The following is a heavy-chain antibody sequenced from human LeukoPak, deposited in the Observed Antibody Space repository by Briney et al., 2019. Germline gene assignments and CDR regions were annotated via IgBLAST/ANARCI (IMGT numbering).Heavy chain of an antibody. CDR1: GYTFTRYY. D-gene: IGHD6-19*01. Sequence: ASVKVSCKASGYTFTRYYRHWVRQAPGQGLEWMGIISPSGGSTSYAQKFQGRVTMTRDTSTSTVYMELSSLRSEDTAVYYCARRYRSGWYVDYWGQGTLVTVSS. CDR3: ARRYRSGWYVDY. V-gene: IGHV1-46*01. CDR2: ISPSGGST. J-gene: IGHJ4*02.